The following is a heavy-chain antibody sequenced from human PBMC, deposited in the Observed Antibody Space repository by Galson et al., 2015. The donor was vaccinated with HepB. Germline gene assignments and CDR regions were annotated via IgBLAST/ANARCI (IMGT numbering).Heavy chain of an antibody. CDR3: AKSLRDYTSFDY. CDR2: ITSTADGT. V-gene: IGHV3-23*01. J-gene: IGHJ4*02. D-gene: IGHD4-11*01. CDR1: GFTFSNYA. Sequence: SLRLSCAASGFTFSNYAMNWVRQAPGKGLEWVSFITSTADGTKYADSVKGRFTISRDKSKNTLYLQMNSLRAEDTAVYYCAKSLRDYTSFDYWGQGTLVTVSS.